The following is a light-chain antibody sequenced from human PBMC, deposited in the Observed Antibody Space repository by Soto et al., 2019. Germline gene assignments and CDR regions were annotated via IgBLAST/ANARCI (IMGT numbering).Light chain of an antibody. Sequence: EIVLTQSPGTLSLSPGERATLSCRASQSVTSNYLAWYQQKPGQAPRLLICGASSRDTGIPDRFSGSGSGTDFTLTITSLEPEDFAVYYCQQYDTSPYTFGQGTKVEIK. CDR3: QQYDTSPYT. CDR2: GAS. V-gene: IGKV3-20*01. CDR1: QSVTSNY. J-gene: IGKJ2*01.